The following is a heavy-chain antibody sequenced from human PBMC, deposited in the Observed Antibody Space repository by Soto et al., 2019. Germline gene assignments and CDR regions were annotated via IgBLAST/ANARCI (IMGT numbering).Heavy chain of an antibody. J-gene: IGHJ4*02. D-gene: IGHD3-22*01. Sequence: QVQLVESGGGVVQPGRSLRLSCAASGFTFSSYAMHWVRQAPGKGLEWVAVISYDGSNKYYADSVKGRFTISRDNSKNTLYLQMNSLRAEDTAVYYCASLNYYDSSGYYPDWGQGTLVTVSS. CDR2: ISYDGSNK. CDR3: ASLNYYDSSGYYPD. V-gene: IGHV3-30-3*01. CDR1: GFTFSSYA.